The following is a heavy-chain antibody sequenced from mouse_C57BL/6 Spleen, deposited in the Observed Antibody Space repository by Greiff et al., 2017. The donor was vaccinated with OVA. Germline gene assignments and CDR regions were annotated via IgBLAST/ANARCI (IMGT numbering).Heavy chain of an antibody. CDR3: ARQISYYYGSSYDYAMDY. CDR1: GFTFSDYG. Sequence: EVKLVESGGGLVKPGGSLKLSCAASGFTFSDYGMHWVRQAPEKGLEWVAYISSGSSTIYYADTVKGRFTISRDNAKNTLFLQMTSLRSEDTAMYYCARQISYYYGSSYDYAMDYWGQGTSVTVSS. V-gene: IGHV5-17*01. J-gene: IGHJ4*01. CDR2: ISSGSSTI. D-gene: IGHD1-1*01.